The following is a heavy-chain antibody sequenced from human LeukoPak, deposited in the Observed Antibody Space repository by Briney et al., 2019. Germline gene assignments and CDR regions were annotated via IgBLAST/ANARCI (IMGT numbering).Heavy chain of an antibody. J-gene: IGHJ4*02. D-gene: IGHD6-19*01. CDR2: IKQDGGEK. V-gene: IGHV3-7*03. CDR3: VSGWYYFDY. Sequence: GRSLLLSCAASGFTFSSYWMNWVRQAPGKGLEWVANIKQDGGEKYYVDSVKGRFTISRDNTKNSLYLQMNSLRAEDTAVYYCVSGWYYFDYWGQGTLVTVSS. CDR1: GFTFSSYW.